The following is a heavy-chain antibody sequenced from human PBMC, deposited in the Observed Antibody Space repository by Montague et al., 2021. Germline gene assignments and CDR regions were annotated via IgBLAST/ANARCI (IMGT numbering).Heavy chain of an antibody. CDR3: ARGWQKRFDP. CDR2: TYYMSKRNN. Sequence: CAISGDSVAGNDATWNWIKQSPERDLEWLGRTYYMSKRNNEYAISVKSRITVNPDTSKNQFSLLLNSVTPEDTAVYYCARGWQKRFDPWGQGTLVTVSS. CDR1: GDSVAGNDAT. D-gene: IGHD5-24*01. V-gene: IGHV6-1*01. J-gene: IGHJ5*02.